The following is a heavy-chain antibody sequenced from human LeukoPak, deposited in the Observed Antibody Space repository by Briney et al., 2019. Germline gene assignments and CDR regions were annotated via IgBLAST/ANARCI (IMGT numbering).Heavy chain of an antibody. CDR3: AKPKDNSLYCFDY. V-gene: IGHV3-23*01. J-gene: IGHJ4*02. CDR1: AFXFRSYA. CDR2: ISGSGGST. Sequence: GGSLRLSCAASAFXFRSYAMSWVRQAGGKGREWLSAISGSGGSTYYADPVKGRFTISRDNSKNTLYLQMSSLRAEDTAVYYCAKPKDNSLYCFDYWGQGTLVTVSS. D-gene: IGHD1-20*01.